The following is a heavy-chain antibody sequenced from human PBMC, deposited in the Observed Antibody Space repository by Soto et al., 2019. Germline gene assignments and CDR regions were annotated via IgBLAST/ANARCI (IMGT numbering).Heavy chain of an antibody. J-gene: IGHJ5*02. CDR1: GYTLTELS. CDR2: FDPEDGET. V-gene: IGHV1-24*01. D-gene: IGHD3-3*01. Sequence: GASVKVSCKVSGYTLTELSMHCVRQAPGKGLEWIGGFDPEDGETIYAQKFQGRVTMTEDTSTDTAYMELSSLRSEDTAVYYCATAGLRFLVGWFDPWGQGTLVTVSS. CDR3: ATAGLRFLVGWFDP.